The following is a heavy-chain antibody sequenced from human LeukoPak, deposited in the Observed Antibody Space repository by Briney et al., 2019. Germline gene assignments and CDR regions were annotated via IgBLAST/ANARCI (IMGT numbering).Heavy chain of an antibody. CDR1: GYTFTGYY. CDR3: ASSIAAAGTGISYYFDY. CDR2: INPNSGGT. V-gene: IGHV1-2*02. Sequence: ASVKVSCKASGYTFTGYYMHWVRPAPGQGLEWMGWINPNSGGTNYAQKFQGRVTMTRDTSISTAYMELSRLRSDDTAVYYCASSIAAAGTGISYYFDYWGQGTLVTVSS. J-gene: IGHJ4*02. D-gene: IGHD6-13*01.